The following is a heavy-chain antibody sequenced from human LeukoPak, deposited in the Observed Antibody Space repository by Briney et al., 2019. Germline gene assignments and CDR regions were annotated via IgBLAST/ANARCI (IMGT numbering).Heavy chain of an antibody. V-gene: IGHV3-53*01. CDR3: AREGPVAGVDY. CDR2: IYSGGST. J-gene: IGHJ4*02. D-gene: IGHD6-19*01. CDR1: GFTVSSNY. Sequence: GGSLRLSCAASGFTVSSNYMSWVRQAPGKGLEWVSVIYSGGSTYYADSVKGRFTISRDNSKNTLYLQMNSLRAKDTAVYYCAREGPVAGVDYWGQGTLVTVSS.